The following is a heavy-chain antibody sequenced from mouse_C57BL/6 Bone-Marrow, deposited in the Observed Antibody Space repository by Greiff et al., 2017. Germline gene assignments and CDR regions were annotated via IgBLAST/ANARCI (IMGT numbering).Heavy chain of an antibody. V-gene: IGHV1-81*01. D-gene: IGHD2-4*01. Sequence: QVQLQQSGAELARPGASVKLSCKASGYTFTSYGISWVKQRTGQGLEWIGELYPRSGNTYYNEKFTGKATLTADKSSSTAYMELRSLTSDDSAVYFCARGGDYDVGDYYAMDYWGQGTSVTVSS. CDR2: LYPRSGNT. CDR1: GYTFTSYG. J-gene: IGHJ4*01. CDR3: ARGGDYDVGDYYAMDY.